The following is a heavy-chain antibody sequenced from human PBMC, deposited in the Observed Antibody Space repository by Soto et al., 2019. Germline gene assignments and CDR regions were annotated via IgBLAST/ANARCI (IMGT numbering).Heavy chain of an antibody. CDR3: ARSSTSYDFWSGYRPVLHGFDP. CDR1: GGSISSGGYS. V-gene: IGHV4-30-2*01. CDR2: IYHSGST. J-gene: IGHJ5*02. D-gene: IGHD3-3*01. Sequence: PSETLSLTCAVSGGSISSGGYSWSWIRQPPGKGLEWIGYIYHSGSTYYNPSLKSRVTISVDRSKNQFSLKLSSVTAADTAVYYCARSSTSYDFWSGYRPVLHGFDPWGQGTLVTVSS.